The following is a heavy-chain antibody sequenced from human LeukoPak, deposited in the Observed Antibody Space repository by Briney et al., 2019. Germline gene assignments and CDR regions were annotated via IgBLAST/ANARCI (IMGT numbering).Heavy chain of an antibody. CDR1: GGSFSGYY. D-gene: IGHD6-13*01. Sequence: PSETLPLTCAVYGGSFSGYYWSWIRQPPGKGLEWIGEINHSGSTNYNPSLKSRVTISVDTSKNQFSLRLSSVTAADTAVYYCARASAGLQYYMDVWGKGTTVTVSS. V-gene: IGHV4-34*01. J-gene: IGHJ6*03. CDR2: INHSGST. CDR3: ARASAGLQYYMDV.